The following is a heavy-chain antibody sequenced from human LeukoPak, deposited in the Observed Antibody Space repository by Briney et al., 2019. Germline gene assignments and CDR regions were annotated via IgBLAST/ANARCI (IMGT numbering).Heavy chain of an antibody. V-gene: IGHV1-69*04. Sequence: SVKVSCKASGGTFSSYAISWVRQAPGQGLEWMGRIIPILGIANYAQKFQGRVTITADKSTSTAYMELSSLRSEDTAVYYCARLGWNDVSAFDIWGQGTMVTVSS. D-gene: IGHD1-1*01. CDR2: IIPILGIA. CDR3: ARLGWNDVSAFDI. J-gene: IGHJ3*02. CDR1: GGTFSSYA.